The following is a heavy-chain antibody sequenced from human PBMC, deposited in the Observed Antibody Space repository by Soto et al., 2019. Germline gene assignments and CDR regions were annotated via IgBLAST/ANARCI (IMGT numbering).Heavy chain of an antibody. V-gene: IGHV4-4*02. CDR1: GASISSNNW. D-gene: IGHD6-13*01. CDR3: ARGSSWYEK. Sequence: QVQLQESGPGLVKPSGTLSLTCAVSGASISSNNWWTWLRQPPGKGLEWIGEIYHTGSTYYNPSLKSRVTMSVDKSKNQFSLRLNSVTAADTAVYYCARGSSWYEKWGQGTLVTVSS. J-gene: IGHJ4*02. CDR2: IYHTGST.